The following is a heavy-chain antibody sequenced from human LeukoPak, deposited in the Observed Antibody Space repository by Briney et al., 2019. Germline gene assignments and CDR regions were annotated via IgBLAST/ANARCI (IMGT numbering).Heavy chain of an antibody. CDR3: ARDGEGVVPAATNYYYYGMDV. CDR2: IIPIFGTA. J-gene: IGHJ6*02. CDR1: GGTFSSYA. Sequence: SVKVSCKASGGTFSSYAISWVRQAPGQGLEWMGGIIPIFGTANYAQKYQGRVTITADESTSTAYMELSSLRSEDTAVYYCARDGEGVVPAATNYYYYGMDVWGQGTTVTVSS. D-gene: IGHD2-2*01. V-gene: IGHV1-69*13.